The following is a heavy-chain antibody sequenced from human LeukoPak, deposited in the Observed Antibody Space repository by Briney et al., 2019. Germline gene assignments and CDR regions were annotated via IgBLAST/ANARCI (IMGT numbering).Heavy chain of an antibody. CDR2: ISWNSDFI. D-gene: IGHD3-10*01. CDR1: GFNFGDYT. CDR3: ASSGRLPPHFDY. Sequence: GRSLRLSCAASGFNFGDYTMHWVRQPPGKGLEWVSDISWNSDFIAYGDSVKGRFTISRDNSTNTMYLQMSSLRAEDTAVYYCASSGRLPPHFDYWGQGTLVTVSS. V-gene: IGHV3-9*01. J-gene: IGHJ4*02.